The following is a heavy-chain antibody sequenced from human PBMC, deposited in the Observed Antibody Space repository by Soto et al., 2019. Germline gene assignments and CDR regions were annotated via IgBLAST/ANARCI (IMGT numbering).Heavy chain of an antibody. CDR1: GYTFTSYA. CDR3: ARSGASAGY. D-gene: IGHD3-10*01. CDR2: ISAYNGNT. Sequence: QVQLVQSGAEVKKPGASVKVSCKASGYTFTSYAISWVRQAPGQGLEWMGWISAYNGNTNYAQKLQGRVTMTTDTATTSAYMWLGSLGADDTAVYYCARSGASAGYWGQGSLVPVSS. J-gene: IGHJ4*02. V-gene: IGHV1-18*01.